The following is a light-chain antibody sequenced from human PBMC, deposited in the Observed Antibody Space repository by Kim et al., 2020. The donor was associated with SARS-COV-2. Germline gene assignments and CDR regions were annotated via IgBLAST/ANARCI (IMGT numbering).Light chain of an antibody. CDR2: WAS. CDR1: QSVLYSSNNQNY. Sequence: RATINCKSSQSVLYSSNNQNYLAWYQQKPGQPPKLLIYWASTREYGVPDRFSGSGSGTDFILTISSLQAEDVAVYYCQQYYSTPYTFGQGTKLEI. J-gene: IGKJ2*01. V-gene: IGKV4-1*01. CDR3: QQYYSTPYT.